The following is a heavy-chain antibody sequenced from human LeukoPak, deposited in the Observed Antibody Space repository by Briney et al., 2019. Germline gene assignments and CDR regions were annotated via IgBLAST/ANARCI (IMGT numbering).Heavy chain of an antibody. CDR2: ISSSSSYK. CDR1: GFTFSTYS. J-gene: IGHJ4*02. D-gene: IGHD1-1*01. V-gene: IGHV3-21*04. CDR3: ARGSGGPDYFDY. Sequence: GGSLRLSCAASGFTFSTYSMNWVRQAPGKGLEWVSSISSSSSYKYYADSVKGRFTISRDNAKNTLYLQMNSLRVEDTAVYYCARGSGGPDYFDYWGQGTLVTVSS.